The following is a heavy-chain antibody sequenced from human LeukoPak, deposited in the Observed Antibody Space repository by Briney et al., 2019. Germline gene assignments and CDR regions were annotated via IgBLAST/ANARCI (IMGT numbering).Heavy chain of an antibody. Sequence: GGSLRLSRAASGFTVSSNYMSWVRQAPGKGLEWVSVIYSGGSTYYADSVKGRFTISRDNSKNTLYLQMNSLRAEDTAVYYCARDSKYYDILTGYPYYGMDVWGQGTTVTVSS. J-gene: IGHJ6*02. CDR1: GFTVSSNY. D-gene: IGHD3-9*01. CDR3: ARDSKYYDILTGYPYYGMDV. CDR2: IYSGGST. V-gene: IGHV3-53*01.